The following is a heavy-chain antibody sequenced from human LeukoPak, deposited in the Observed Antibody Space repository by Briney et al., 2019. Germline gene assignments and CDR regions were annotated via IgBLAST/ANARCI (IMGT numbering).Heavy chain of an antibody. CDR2: IFDNGST. J-gene: IGHJ4*02. V-gene: IGHV4-59*01. CDR3: ARATWELHDY. CDR1: SGSISSYY. Sequence: SETLSLTXSVSSGSISSYYWSWIRQSPGKGLEWIGNIFDNGSTNYNPSLKSRVTISVDTSKDQFSLKLSSVTAADTAVYYCARATWELHDYWGQGTLVTVSS. D-gene: IGHD1-26*01.